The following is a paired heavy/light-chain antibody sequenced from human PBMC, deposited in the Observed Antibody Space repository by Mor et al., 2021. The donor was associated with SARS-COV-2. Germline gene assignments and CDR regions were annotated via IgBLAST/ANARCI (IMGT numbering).Heavy chain of an antibody. D-gene: IGHD5-12*01. CDR1: GYTFTGYY. CDR3: ASARGDSGYDPFDY. CDR2: INPNSGGT. Sequence: QVQLVQSGAEVKKPGASVKVSCKASGYTFTGYYMHWVRQAPGQGLEWMGWINPNSGGTNYEQKFQGWVTMTRDTSISTAYMELSRLRSDDTAVYYCASARGDSGYDPFDYWGQGTLVTVSS. V-gene: IGHV1-2*04. J-gene: IGHJ4*02.
Light chain of an antibody. CDR1: QSISSW. CDR3: QQYNSPYT. J-gene: IGKJ2*01. Sequence: DIQMTQSPSTLSASVGDRVTITCRASQSISSWLAWYQQKPEKAPKLLIYEASSLESGVPSRFSGSGSGTEFTLTISSLQPDDFATYYCQQYNSPYTFGQGTKLEIK. V-gene: IGKV1-5*03. CDR2: EAS.